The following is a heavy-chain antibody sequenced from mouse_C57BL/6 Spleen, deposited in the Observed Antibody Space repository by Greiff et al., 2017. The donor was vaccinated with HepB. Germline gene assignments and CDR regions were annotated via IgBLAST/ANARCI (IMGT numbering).Heavy chain of an antibody. CDR1: GYSITSGYY. V-gene: IGHV3-6*01. CDR2: ISYDGSN. CDR3: ARGDDYGYFDY. D-gene: IGHD2-4*01. J-gene: IGHJ2*01. Sequence: EVKLLESGPGLVKPSQSLSLTCSVTGYSITSGYYWNWIRQFPGNKLEWMGYISYDGSNNYNPSLKNRISITRDTSKNQFFLKLNSVTTEDTATYYCARGDDYGYFDYWGQGTTLTVSS.